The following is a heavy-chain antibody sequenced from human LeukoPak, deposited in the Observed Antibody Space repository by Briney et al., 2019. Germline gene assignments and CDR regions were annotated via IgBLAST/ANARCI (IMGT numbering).Heavy chain of an antibody. D-gene: IGHD3-22*01. CDR2: IYYSGST. J-gene: IGHJ6*02. CDR1: GGSISSYY. V-gene: IGHV4-59*01. CDR3: ARDTLTYYYDSSGYEVYYYYGMDV. Sequence: SETLSLTCTVSGGSISSYYWSWIRQPPGKGLEWIGYIYYSGSTNYNPSLKSRVTISVDTSKNQFSLKLSSVTAADTAVYYCARDTLTYYYDSSGYEVYYYYGMDVWGQGTTVTVS.